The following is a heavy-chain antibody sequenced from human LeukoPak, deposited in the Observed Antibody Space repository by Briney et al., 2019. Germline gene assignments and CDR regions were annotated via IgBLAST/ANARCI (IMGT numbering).Heavy chain of an antibody. Sequence: SETLSLTCTVSGGSISSSSYYWGWIRQPPGKGLEWIGSIYYSGSTYYNPSLKSRVTISVDTFKNQFSLKLSSVTAADTAVYYCARRRRYFDYWGQGTLVTVSS. CDR1: GGSISSSSYY. V-gene: IGHV4-39*01. J-gene: IGHJ4*02. CDR3: ARRRRYFDY. CDR2: IYYSGST.